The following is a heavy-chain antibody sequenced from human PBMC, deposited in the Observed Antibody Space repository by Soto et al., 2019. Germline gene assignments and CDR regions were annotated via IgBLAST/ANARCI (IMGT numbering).Heavy chain of an antibody. D-gene: IGHD4-17*01. J-gene: IGHJ4*02. CDR2: ISYDGTNK. Sequence: QVQLVESGGGVVQPGRSLRLSCAASGFTFSSHGMHWVRQAPGKGLEWVATISYDGTNKYYTDSMKGRFTFSRDNSKNTLYLQMSSLRPEDTAVYYCAKGTGYGDYASHYWGQGTLVTVSS. CDR1: GFTFSSHG. CDR3: AKGTGYGDYASHY. V-gene: IGHV3-30*18.